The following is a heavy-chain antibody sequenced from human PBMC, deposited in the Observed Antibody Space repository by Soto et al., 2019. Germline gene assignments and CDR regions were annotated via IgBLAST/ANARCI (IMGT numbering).Heavy chain of an antibody. CDR3: ERGGGLNQLLSGSDH. CDR2: TSYDGSSE. CDR1: GFFLSDYG. D-gene: IGHD1-26*01. J-gene: IGHJ4*02. V-gene: IGHV3-33*05. Sequence: QVQLVESGGGVVQSGGSLTLSCTVSGFFLSDYGMHWVRQAPGKGLEWVAATSYDGSSEYYSDSVKDRFTTSRDNSKNTVYLHMNRLRAEDKGLYYCERGGGLNQLLSGSDHWGQGTLVTVSS.